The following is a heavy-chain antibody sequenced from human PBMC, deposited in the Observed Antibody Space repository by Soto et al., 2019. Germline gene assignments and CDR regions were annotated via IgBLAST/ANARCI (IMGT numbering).Heavy chain of an antibody. CDR1: GYTFTSYYD. D-gene: IGHD3-10*01. CDR2: MSPNSGNT. Sequence: ASVKVSCKASGYTFTSYYDIHWVRQAPGHGLEWMGWMSPNSGNTGYAQNFRGRVTMTQNTAIGTAYMELSSLRSDDTATYYCTRAYGAETFDFWGQGTRVTVSS. J-gene: IGHJ5*01. V-gene: IGHV1-8*02. CDR3: TRAYGAETFDF.